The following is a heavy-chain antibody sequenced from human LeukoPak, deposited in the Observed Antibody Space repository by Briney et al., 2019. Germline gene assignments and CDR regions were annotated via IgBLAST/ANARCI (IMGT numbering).Heavy chain of an antibody. CDR2: IIPIFGTA. J-gene: IGHJ5*02. CDR1: GGTFSSYA. V-gene: IGHV1-69*06. CDR3: ARALSRLRFARGEFDP. Sequence: ASVTVSCKASGGTFSSYAISWVRQAPGQGLEWTGGIIPIFGTANYAQKFQGRVTITADKSTSTAYMELSSLRSEDTAVYYCARALSRLRFARGEFDPWGQGTLVTVSS. D-gene: IGHD3-3*01.